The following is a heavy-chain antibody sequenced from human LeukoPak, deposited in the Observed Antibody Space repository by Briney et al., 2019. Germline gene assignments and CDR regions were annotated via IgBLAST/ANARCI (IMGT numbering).Heavy chain of an antibody. V-gene: IGHV4-59*01. CDR2: IYYSGST. CDR3: ARSRVAAGNFDY. J-gene: IGHJ4*02. Sequence: SETLSLTCTVSGGSISSYYWSWIRQPPGKGLEWIGYIYYSGSTNYNPSLKSRVTISVDTSKNKFSLKLSSVTAADTAVYYCARSRVAAGNFDYWGQGTLVTVSS. D-gene: IGHD6-13*01. CDR1: GGSISSYY.